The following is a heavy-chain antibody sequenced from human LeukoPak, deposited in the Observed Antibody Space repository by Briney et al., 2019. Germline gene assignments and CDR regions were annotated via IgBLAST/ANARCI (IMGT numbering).Heavy chain of an antibody. CDR3: ARGQGILFDY. CDR2: IYYSGST. D-gene: IGHD1-14*01. V-gene: IGHV4-39*07. Sequence: SETLSLTCTVSGGSISSSSYYWGWIRQPPGKGLEWIGSIYYSGSTYYNPSLKSRVTISVDTSKNQFSLQLNSVTPEDTAVYYCARGQGILFDYWGQGTLVTVSS. J-gene: IGHJ4*02. CDR1: GGSISSSSYY.